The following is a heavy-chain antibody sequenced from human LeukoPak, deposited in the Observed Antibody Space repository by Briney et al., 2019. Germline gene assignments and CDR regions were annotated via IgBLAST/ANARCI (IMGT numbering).Heavy chain of an antibody. V-gene: IGHV1-2*02. CDR2: INPNSGGT. D-gene: IGHD3-10*01. CDR1: GYTFTGYY. Sequence: ASVKVSCKASGYTFTGYYMHWVRQAPGQGLEWMGWINPNSGGTNYAQKFQGRVTITRDTSASTAYMELSSLRSEDMAVYYCARGQYYHASGSSFLKRGVSAFDIWGQGTMVTVSS. J-gene: IGHJ3*02. CDR3: ARGQYYHASGSSFLKRGVSAFDI.